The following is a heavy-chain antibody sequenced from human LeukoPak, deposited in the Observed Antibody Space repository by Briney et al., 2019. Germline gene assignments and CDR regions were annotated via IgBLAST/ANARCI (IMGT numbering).Heavy chain of an antibody. J-gene: IGHJ4*02. D-gene: IGHD6-19*01. CDR2: IDSSGGYM. CDR1: GFTFNTYS. Sequence: GGSLRLSCEASGFTFNTYSMNWARQAPGKGLEWVSSIDSSGGYMFYADSVKGRFIISRDNAKDSLYLQMNSLRAEDTAVYYCARGWSRYSSGWKYYFDYWGQGTLVTVSS. V-gene: IGHV3-21*04. CDR3: ARGWSRYSSGWKYYFDY.